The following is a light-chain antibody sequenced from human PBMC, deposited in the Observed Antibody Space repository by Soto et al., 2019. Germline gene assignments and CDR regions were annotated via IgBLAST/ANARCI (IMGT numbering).Light chain of an antibody. CDR3: CSYAGSYTHV. CDR1: SSDIGGYNY. V-gene: IGLV2-11*01. J-gene: IGLJ1*01. Sequence: QSVLTQPRSVSGSPGQSVTISCTGTSSDIGGYNYVSWYQQHPGKAPKLMIYDVIKRPSGVPDRFSGSKSGNTASLTIYGLQPEDEADHYCCSYAGSYTHVFGTGTKVTV. CDR2: DVI.